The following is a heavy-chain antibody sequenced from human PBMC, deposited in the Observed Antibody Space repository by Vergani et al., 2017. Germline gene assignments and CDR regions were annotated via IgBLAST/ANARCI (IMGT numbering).Heavy chain of an antibody. CDR3: ARGETRTDWLDP. CDR2: IYGSGNI. Sequence: QVQLQESGPGLVKPSQTLSLTCSVSGVSVSSTAFYWNWIRQPAGKGLEWIGRIYGSGNINYNPSLEGRVTISRDTSKNQFSLKVHSVTAADTAVYYCARGETRTDWLDPWGQGTQVIVSS. J-gene: IGHJ5*02. D-gene: IGHD3/OR15-3a*01. CDR1: GVSVSSTAFY. V-gene: IGHV4-61*02.